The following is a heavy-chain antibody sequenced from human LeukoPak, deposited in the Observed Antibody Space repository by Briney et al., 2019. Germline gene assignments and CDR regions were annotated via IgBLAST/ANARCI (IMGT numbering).Heavy chain of an antibody. D-gene: IGHD6-19*01. CDR2: INTDGSST. Sequence: GGSLRLSCAASGFTLGNYWMHWVRQAPGKGLVWVSRINTDGSSTTYADSAKGRFTISRDNAKNTLCLQMNSLRAEDTAVFYCARGSAVAGSDGPDYWGQGTLVTVSS. V-gene: IGHV3-74*01. CDR1: GFTLGNYW. J-gene: IGHJ4*02. CDR3: ARGSAVAGSDGPDY.